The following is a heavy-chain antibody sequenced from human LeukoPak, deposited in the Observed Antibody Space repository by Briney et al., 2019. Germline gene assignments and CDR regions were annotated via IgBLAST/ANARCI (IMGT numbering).Heavy chain of an antibody. CDR3: ARAELDIVVVVAATGNAFDI. V-gene: IGHV1-69*13. Sequence: GASVKVSCKASGGTFSSYAISWVRQAPGQGLEWMGGIIPIFGTANYAQKFQGRVTITADESTSTAYMELSSLRPEDTAVYYCARAELDIVVVVAATGNAFDIWGQGTMVTVSS. CDR2: IIPIFGTA. D-gene: IGHD2-15*01. J-gene: IGHJ3*02. CDR1: GGTFSSYA.